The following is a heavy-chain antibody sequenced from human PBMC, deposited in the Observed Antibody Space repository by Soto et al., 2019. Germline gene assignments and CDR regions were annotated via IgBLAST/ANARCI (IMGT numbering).Heavy chain of an antibody. CDR1: GGSISSGCYY. J-gene: IGHJ4*02. CDR2: IYYSGST. D-gene: IGHD4-17*01. CDR3: ARDSRPYYGDYVTYYFDY. V-gene: IGHV4-31*03. Sequence: SETLSLTCTVSGGSISSGCYYWSWIRQHPGKGLEWIGYIYYSGSTYYNPSLKSRVTISVDTSKNQFSLKLSSVTAADTAVYYCARDSRPYYGDYVTYYFDYWGQGTLVTV.